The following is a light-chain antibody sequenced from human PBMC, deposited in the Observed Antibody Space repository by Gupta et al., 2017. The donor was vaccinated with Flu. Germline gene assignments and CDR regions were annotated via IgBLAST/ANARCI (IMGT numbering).Light chain of an antibody. CDR2: END. CDR1: SSKIGNSY. CDR3: GTLETIRNVLL. J-gene: IGLJ2*01. Sequence: KATISCAGSSSKIGNSYVCWYQQFPPTAPKLLIYENDKRNSGIPERFSGSKSATSATLDIAGLQTGEEADYYCGTLETIRNVLLFGGGTKRTVL. V-gene: IGLV1-51*02.